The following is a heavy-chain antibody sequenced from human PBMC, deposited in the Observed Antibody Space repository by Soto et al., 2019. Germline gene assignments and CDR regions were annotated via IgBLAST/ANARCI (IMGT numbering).Heavy chain of an antibody. CDR3: AKDAGYSSGWYYWFDP. D-gene: IGHD6-19*01. CDR2: ISYDGSNK. J-gene: IGHJ5*02. V-gene: IGHV3-30*18. CDR1: GFTFSSYG. Sequence: QVQLVESGGGVVQPGRSLRLSCAASGFTFSSYGMHWVRQAPGKGLEWVAVISYDGSNKYYADSVKGRFTISRDNSKNTLYLQMNSLRAEDTAVYYCAKDAGYSSGWYYWFDPWGQGTLVTVAS.